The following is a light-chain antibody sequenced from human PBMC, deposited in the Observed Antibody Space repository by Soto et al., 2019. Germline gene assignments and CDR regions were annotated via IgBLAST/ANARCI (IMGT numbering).Light chain of an antibody. Sequence: PGERATLSCRASETVNSNYLAWYQQKRGQAPRLLIYGASRRATGIPDRFSGSGSGTDFTLTITRLEPEDFAVYYCQQYGSSRTFGQGTKVDI. CDR3: QQYGSSRT. J-gene: IGKJ1*01. V-gene: IGKV3-20*01. CDR1: ETVNSNY. CDR2: GAS.